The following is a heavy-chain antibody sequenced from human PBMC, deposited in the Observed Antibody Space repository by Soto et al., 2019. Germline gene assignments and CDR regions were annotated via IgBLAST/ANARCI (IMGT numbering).Heavy chain of an antibody. D-gene: IGHD4-17*01. CDR3: ARRDSHGYFRYFDN. V-gene: IGHV1-69*06. Sequence: QVQLVQSGAEVKQPGSSVKVSCKASGGTFSSYPISWVRQAPGQGLEWMGGTNGNLGTGNYAQKFRGRLTITTDISTTTAYKELSSLTSEDTAVYYCARRDSHGYFRYFDNWGQGTLVTVSS. CDR2: TNGNLGTG. J-gene: IGHJ4*02. CDR1: GGTFSSYP.